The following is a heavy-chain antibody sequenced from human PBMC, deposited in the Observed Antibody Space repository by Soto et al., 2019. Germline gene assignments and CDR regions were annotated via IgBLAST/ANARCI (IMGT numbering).Heavy chain of an antibody. D-gene: IGHD5-18*01. J-gene: IGHJ4*02. Sequence: SETLSLTCPVSGVTISSGDYYWSWIRQPPGKGLEWIGYIYYSGSTYYNPSLKSRVTISVDTSKNQFSLKLSSVTAADTAVYYCARGRIPFDYWGQGTLVTVSS. CDR3: ARGRIPFDY. CDR2: IYYSGST. CDR1: GVTISSGDYY. V-gene: IGHV4-30-4*01.